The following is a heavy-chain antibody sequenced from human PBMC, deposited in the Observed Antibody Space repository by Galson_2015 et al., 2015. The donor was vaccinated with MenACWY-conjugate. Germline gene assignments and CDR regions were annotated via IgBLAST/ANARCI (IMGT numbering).Heavy chain of an antibody. V-gene: IGHV3-15*01. CDR3: TTHKPDSWGGLLFHFYMDV. Sequence: SLRLSCAGSAFTFSNAYMSWVRQAPGKGLEWVGRIKSQTDGGKIDYAAPVKGRFTISRDDSKNTLYLHMNSLKIEDTAVYYCTTHKPDSWGGLLFHFYMDVWGKGPRSPSP. J-gene: IGHJ6*03. CDR2: IKSQTDGGKI. CDR1: AFTFSNAY. D-gene: IGHD2-21*01.